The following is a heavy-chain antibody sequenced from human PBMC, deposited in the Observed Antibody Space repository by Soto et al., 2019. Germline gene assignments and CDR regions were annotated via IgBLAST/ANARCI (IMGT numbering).Heavy chain of an antibody. D-gene: IGHD2-8*02. CDR2: IWYDGSNK. J-gene: IGHJ4*02. CDR3: ARDKITGLFDY. CDR1: GFTFSSYG. Sequence: GGSLRLSCAASGFTFSSYGMHWVRQAPGKGLEWVAVIWYDGSNKYYADSVKGRFTISRDNSKNTLYLQMNSLRAEDMAVYYCARDKITGLFDYWGQGTLVTVSS. V-gene: IGHV3-33*01.